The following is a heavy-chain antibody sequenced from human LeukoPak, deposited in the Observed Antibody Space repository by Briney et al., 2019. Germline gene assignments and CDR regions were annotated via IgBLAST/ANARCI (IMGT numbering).Heavy chain of an antibody. V-gene: IGHV4-61*02. CDR2: FYTSGST. J-gene: IGHJ4*02. Sequence: SETLSLTCAVSGGSISSGGYSWSWIRQPAGKGLEWIGRFYTSGSTDYNPSLKSRVTMSVDTSKNQISLKLSSMTAADSAVYYCARGKCHYDSSGHRCEGVFDYWGQGTLVTVSS. D-gene: IGHD3-22*01. CDR3: ARGKCHYDSSGHRCEGVFDY. CDR1: GGSISSGGYS.